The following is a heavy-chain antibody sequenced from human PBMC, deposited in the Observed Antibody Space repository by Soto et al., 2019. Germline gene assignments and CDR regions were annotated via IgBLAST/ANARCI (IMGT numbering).Heavy chain of an antibody. V-gene: IGHV4-61*01. CDR3: RGGTPRVQWFGP. Sequence: SETLSLPCTLSAGAVSSGTYYWSWIRQPTGKGLEWIGHIYFTGSTNYNTSLKSRIPMSLDTSRNQVSLKLCSVTPADPAVSYCRGGTPRVQWFGPWGRGTRFAVSS. CDR2: IYFTGST. J-gene: IGHJ5*02. CDR1: AGAVSSGTYY.